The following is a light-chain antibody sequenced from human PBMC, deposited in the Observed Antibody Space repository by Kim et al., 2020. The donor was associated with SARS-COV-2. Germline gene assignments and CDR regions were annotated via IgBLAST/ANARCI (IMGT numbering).Light chain of an antibody. J-gene: IGLJ3*02. V-gene: IGLV3-19*01. CDR1: SLRNSF. CDR3: SSRDRSATSWL. Sequence: SSELTQDPAISVALGQTVRITCQGESLRNSFVSWYQKKPGQAPKLVIYGRFVRPSGIPDRFSGSASGDTASLTITGAQADDDADYYCSSRDRSATSWLFG. CDR2: GRF.